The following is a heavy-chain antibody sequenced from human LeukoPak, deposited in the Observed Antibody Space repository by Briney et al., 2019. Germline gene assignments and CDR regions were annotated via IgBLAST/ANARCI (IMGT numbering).Heavy chain of an antibody. D-gene: IGHD3-10*01. CDR3: ARGRPGFGELLYSYYMDV. CDR2: IIPIFGTA. Sequence: SVKLSCKASGGTFSSYAISWVRQAPGQGLEWMGGIIPIFGTANYAQKFQGRVTIATDESTSTAYMELSSLRSEETAVYYCARGRPGFGELLYSYYMDVWGKGTTVTVSS. J-gene: IGHJ6*03. CDR1: GGTFSSYA. V-gene: IGHV1-69*05.